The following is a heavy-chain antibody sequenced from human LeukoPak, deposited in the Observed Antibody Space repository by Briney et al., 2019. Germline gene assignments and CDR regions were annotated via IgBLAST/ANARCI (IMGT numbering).Heavy chain of an antibody. V-gene: IGHV1/OR15-1*01. CDR3: ARMSGSYYVRIDY. CDR1: GYIFTDYY. J-gene: IGHJ4*02. Sequence: ASVKVSCKASGYIFTDYYMHWVRQAPGQELGWMGRINPNSGGTNYAQKFQGRVTMTRDTSISTAYTELSSLRSEDTAVYYCARMSGSYYVRIDYWGQGTLVTVSS. CDR2: INPNSGGT. D-gene: IGHD1-26*01.